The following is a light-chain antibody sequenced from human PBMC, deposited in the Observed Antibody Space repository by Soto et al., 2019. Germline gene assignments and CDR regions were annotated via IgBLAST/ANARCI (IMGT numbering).Light chain of an antibody. CDR1: KLGDKY. Sequence: SYELTQPPSVSVSPGQTASITCSGDKLGDKYTCWYQQKPGQSPVLVIYQHSQRPSGIPERFSVSNSGNTATLTISGTQAMDEADDYCQAWDSSTDVVFGGGTKLTVL. CDR2: QHS. J-gene: IGLJ2*01. CDR3: QAWDSSTDVV. V-gene: IGLV3-1*01.